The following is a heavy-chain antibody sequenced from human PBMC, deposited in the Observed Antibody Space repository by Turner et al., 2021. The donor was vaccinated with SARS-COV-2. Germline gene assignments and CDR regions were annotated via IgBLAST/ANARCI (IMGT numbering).Heavy chain of an antibody. D-gene: IGHD3-9*01. J-gene: IGHJ6*02. CDR3: ARDLNYYGMDV. CDR1: GFTVSSNY. V-gene: IGHV3-53*04. Sequence: EVQLVESGGGLVQPGGSLRLSCAASGFTVSSNYMSWVRQAAGKGLEWVSLIYSGGSTYYADSVKGRFTISRHNSKSTLYLQMNSLRAGDTAVYYCARDLNYYGMDVWGQGTTVTVSS. CDR2: IYSGGST.